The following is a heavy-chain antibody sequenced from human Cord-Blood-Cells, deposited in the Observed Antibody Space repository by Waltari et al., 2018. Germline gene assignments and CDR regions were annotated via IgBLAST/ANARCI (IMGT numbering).Heavy chain of an antibody. V-gene: IGHV1-69*06. CDR2: IIPIFGTA. Sequence: ASGGTFSSYAISWVRQAPGQGLEWMGGIIPIFGTANYAQKFQGRVTITADKSTSTAFMELSSLRSEDTAVYYCARDSTDIVATSDGHDAFDIWGQGTMVTV. CDR3: ARDSTDIVATSDGHDAFDI. CDR1: GGTFSSYA. J-gene: IGHJ3*02. D-gene: IGHD5-12*01.